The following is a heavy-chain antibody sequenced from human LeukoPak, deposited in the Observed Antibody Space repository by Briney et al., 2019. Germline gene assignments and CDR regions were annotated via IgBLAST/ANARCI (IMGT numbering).Heavy chain of an antibody. V-gene: IGHV4-34*01. Sequence: SETLSLTCAVYGGSFSGYCWSWIRQPPGKGLEWIGEINHSGSTNYNPSLKSRVTISVDTSKNQFSLKLSSVTAADTAVYYCARVEDSSSWGFDPWGQGTLVTVSS. D-gene: IGHD6-13*01. CDR3: ARVEDSSSWGFDP. J-gene: IGHJ5*02. CDR2: INHSGST. CDR1: GGSFSGYC.